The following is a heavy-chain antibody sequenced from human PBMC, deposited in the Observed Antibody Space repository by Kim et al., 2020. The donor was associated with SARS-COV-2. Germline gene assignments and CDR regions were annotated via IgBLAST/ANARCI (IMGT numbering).Heavy chain of an antibody. CDR2: IKQDGSEK. Sequence: GGSLRLSCAASGFTFSDYRMNWVRQAPGKGLEWVANIKQDGSEKYYVDSVKGRFTISRDNAKNSLYLDINNLRAADAALYYCARNWVALSGPVTYFVPRGRGTQVTVSS. CDR1: GFTFSDYR. CDR3: ARNWVALSGPVTYFVP. V-gene: IGHV3-7*01. D-gene: IGHD7-27*01. J-gene: IGHJ5*02.